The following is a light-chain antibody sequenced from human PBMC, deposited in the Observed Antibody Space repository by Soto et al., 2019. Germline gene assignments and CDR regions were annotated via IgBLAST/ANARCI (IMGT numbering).Light chain of an antibody. V-gene: IGLV2-14*03. CDR2: DFT. CDR1: SADVSTSNF. CDR3: ASYRSCPLSV. Sequence: QSALTQPASVSGSPGQSITISCTGISADVSTSNFVSWYQHHPGKGPRLILYDFTHRPSGISDRFSGSKSGDTASLTISGLRAEDEADYYCASYRSCPLSVFGTGPKVTV. J-gene: IGLJ1*01.